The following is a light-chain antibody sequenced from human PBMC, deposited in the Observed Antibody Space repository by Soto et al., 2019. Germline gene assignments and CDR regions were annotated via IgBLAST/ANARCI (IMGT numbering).Light chain of an antibody. CDR1: QSISSW. J-gene: IGKJ1*01. Sequence: DIQMTQSPSTLSASVGDRVTITCRASQSISSWLAWYQQKPGKAPKLLIYKASSLESGVPSRFSGSGSGTESTLTISSLQPDDFATYYSQQYNSYRRTFGQGTKVEIK. CDR2: KAS. CDR3: QQYNSYRRT. V-gene: IGKV1-5*03.